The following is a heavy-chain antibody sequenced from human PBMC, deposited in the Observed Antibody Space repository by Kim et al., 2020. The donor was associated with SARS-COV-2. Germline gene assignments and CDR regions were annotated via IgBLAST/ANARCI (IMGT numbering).Heavy chain of an antibody. CDR3: ATSGWGQ. D-gene: IGHD6-19*01. CDR1: GFTFSGSW. CDR2: IKEDGSDR. Sequence: GGSLRLSCAASGFTFSGSWMSWVRQAPGKGLEWLAKIKEDGSDRYYVDSVKGRFTISRDNAKNSLYVDMNSLRVDDTAVYFCATSGWGQWGQGTLVTVSS. J-gene: IGHJ4*02. V-gene: IGHV3-7*05.